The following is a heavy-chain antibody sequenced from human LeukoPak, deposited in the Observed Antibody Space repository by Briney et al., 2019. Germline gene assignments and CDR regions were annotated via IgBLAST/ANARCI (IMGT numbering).Heavy chain of an antibody. V-gene: IGHV1-2*06. CDR1: GYTFTGYY. CDR3: ARAVAGKFDAFDI. Sequence: GASMKVSCKASGYTFTGYYMHWVRQAPGQGLEWMGRINPNSGGTNYAQKFQGRVTMTRDTSISTAYMELSRLRSDDTAVYYCARAVAGKFDAFDIWAKGQWSPSLQ. D-gene: IGHD6-19*01. J-gene: IGHJ3*02. CDR2: INPNSGGT.